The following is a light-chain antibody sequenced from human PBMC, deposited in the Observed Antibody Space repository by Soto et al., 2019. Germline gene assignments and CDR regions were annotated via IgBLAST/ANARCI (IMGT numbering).Light chain of an antibody. CDR1: SSDVGSYNL. CDR3: CSYAGSSTHYV. Sequence: QSVLTQPASVSGSPGQSITISCTGTSSDVGSYNLVSWYQQHPGKAPKLMIYEVSKRPSGVSNRFSGSKSGNTASLTISGLQAEDEADYYCCSYAGSSTHYVFGPGTKVTV. CDR2: EVS. V-gene: IGLV2-23*02. J-gene: IGLJ1*01.